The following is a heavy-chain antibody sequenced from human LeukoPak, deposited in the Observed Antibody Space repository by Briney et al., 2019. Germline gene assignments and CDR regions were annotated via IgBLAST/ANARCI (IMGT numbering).Heavy chain of an antibody. CDR2: IYYSGST. V-gene: IGHV4-39*01. J-gene: IGHJ3*02. CDR3: AITGGPYYYDSSGYSIDPFDI. Sequence: SETLSLTCTVPGGSISSSSYYWGWIRQPPGKGLEWIGGIYYSGSTYYNPSLKSRVTISVDTSKNQFSLKLSSVTAADTAVYYCAITGGPYYYDSSGYSIDPFDIWGQGTMVTVSS. CDR1: GGSISSSSYY. D-gene: IGHD3-22*01.